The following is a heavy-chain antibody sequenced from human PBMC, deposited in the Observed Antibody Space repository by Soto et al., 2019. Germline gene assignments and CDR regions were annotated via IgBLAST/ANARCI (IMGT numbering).Heavy chain of an antibody. J-gene: IGHJ4*02. CDR3: ATSRTFDY. CDR1: GFTFSSYW. Sequence: LRLSCVVSGFTFSSYWMNWVRQAPGKGLEWVANIKQDGSEKYYVDSAKGRFTISRDNAKNSLYLQMNSPSAEDTAIYYCATSRTFDYWGQGTLVTVSS. V-gene: IGHV3-7*01. CDR2: IKQDGSEK. D-gene: IGHD6-13*01.